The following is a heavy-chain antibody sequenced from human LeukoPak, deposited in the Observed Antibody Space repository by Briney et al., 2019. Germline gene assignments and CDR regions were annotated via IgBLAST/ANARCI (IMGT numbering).Heavy chain of an antibody. CDR1: GFTFSSYG. Sequence: GGSLRLSCAASGFTFSSYGMHWARQALGKGLEWVAFIRYDGSNKYYADSVKGRFTISRDNSKSTLYLQMNSLRVEDTAVYYCTKVRSGSSSWALRVFDYWGQGALVTVSS. J-gene: IGHJ4*02. D-gene: IGHD6-13*01. CDR2: IRYDGSNK. V-gene: IGHV3-30*02. CDR3: TKVRSGSSSWALRVFDY.